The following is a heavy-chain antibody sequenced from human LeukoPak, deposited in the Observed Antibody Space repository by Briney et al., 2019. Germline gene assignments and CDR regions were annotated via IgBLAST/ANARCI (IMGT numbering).Heavy chain of an antibody. V-gene: IGHV3-9*01. CDR1: VFTFDDYA. J-gene: IGHJ4*02. Sequence: GRSLRLSCVASVFTFDDYAMHWVRQAPGKGLEWVSGISWNSGSIGYADSVKGRFTISRDNAKNSLYLQMNSLRAEDTALYYCAKASSGSLDYWGQGTLVTVSS. D-gene: IGHD3-10*01. CDR3: AKASSGSLDY. CDR2: ISWNSGSI.